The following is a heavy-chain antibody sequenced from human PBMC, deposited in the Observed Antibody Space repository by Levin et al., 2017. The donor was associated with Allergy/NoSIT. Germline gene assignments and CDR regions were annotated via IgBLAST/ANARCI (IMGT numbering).Heavy chain of an antibody. Sequence: LSLTCAASGFTFSSYSMNWVRQAPGKGLEWVSYISSSSSTIYYADSVKGRFTISRDNAKNSLYLQMNSLRDEDTAVYYCARGEGYSSWKFNYYYYGMDVWGQGTTVTVSS. J-gene: IGHJ6*02. CDR2: ISSSSSTI. D-gene: IGHD5-18*01. CDR3: ARGEGYSSWKFNYYYYGMDV. CDR1: GFTFSSYS. V-gene: IGHV3-48*02.